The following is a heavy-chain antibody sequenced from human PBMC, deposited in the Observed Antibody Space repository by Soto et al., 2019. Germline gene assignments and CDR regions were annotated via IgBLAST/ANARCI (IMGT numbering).Heavy chain of an antibody. J-gene: IGHJ6*02. Sequence: QVHLVQSGGGAVRPGRSLRVSCSTSGFIFSAYGLNWVPQAPGKGLVWVAFINYDGSSNFYGDSVKGRFTISRDNSKNMLYLQLNSLRGEDTAIYYCARCKQKVIHCAMDVWGQGATVTVTS. CDR2: INYDGSSN. CDR3: ARCKQKVIHCAMDV. CDR1: GFIFSAYG. D-gene: IGHD2-21*01. V-gene: IGHV3-33*01.